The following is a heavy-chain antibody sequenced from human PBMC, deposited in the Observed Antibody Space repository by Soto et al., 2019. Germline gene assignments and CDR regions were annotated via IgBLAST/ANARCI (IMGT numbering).Heavy chain of an antibody. CDR2: LSTRTRTT. Sequence: PWGSLRISCAPSVFTLSSYNMNWVRQAPGKGLEWVSYLSTRTRTTYYADSVKGRFTISRDNDKNSLYLQMSSLRDEDSSVYMCARDRGGAYGYYYGIDVWGQGTTVTVSS. D-gene: IGHD4-17*01. V-gene: IGHV3-48*02. CDR1: VFTLSSYN. J-gene: IGHJ6*01. CDR3: ARDRGGAYGYYYGIDV.